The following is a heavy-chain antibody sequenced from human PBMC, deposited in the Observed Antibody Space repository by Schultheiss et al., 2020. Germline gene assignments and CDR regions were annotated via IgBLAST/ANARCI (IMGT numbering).Heavy chain of an antibody. CDR3: ARASGSSWAMDGMDV. J-gene: IGHJ6*02. V-gene: IGHV3-53*01. Sequence: ATLSLTCTVSGGSISSYYWSWIRQHPGKGLEWVSGISWNSGSIGYADSVKGRFTISRDNSKNTLYLQMNSLRAEDTAVYYCARASGSSWAMDGMDVWGQGTTVTVSS. CDR2: ISWNSGSI. D-gene: IGHD2-15*01. CDR1: GGSISSYY.